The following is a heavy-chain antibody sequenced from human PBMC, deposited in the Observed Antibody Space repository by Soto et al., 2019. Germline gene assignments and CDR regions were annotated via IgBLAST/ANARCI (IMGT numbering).Heavy chain of an antibody. Sequence: GGSLRLSCAASGFTFSSYSMNWVRQAPGKGLEWVSSISSSSSYIYYADSVKGRFTISRDNSKNTLYLQMNSLRAEDTAVYYCATLTPPAMVIFYFDYWGQGTLVTVSS. CDR2: ISSSSSYI. D-gene: IGHD5-18*01. CDR1: GFTFSSYS. CDR3: ATLTPPAMVIFYFDY. J-gene: IGHJ4*02. V-gene: IGHV3-21*04.